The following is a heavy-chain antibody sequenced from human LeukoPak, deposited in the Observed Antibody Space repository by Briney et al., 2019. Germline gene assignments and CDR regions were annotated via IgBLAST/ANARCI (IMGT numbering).Heavy chain of an antibody. D-gene: IGHD2-2*01. CDR1: XYXXTSYX. Sequence: AXXXAXXKASXYXXTSYXXSXVRQAPGQGLEWMXWISAYNGNTNYAQKLQGRVTMATDTSTSTAYMELRSLRSDDTAVYYCARDSYCSSTSCQDYYYGMDVWGQGTTVTVSS. J-gene: IGHJ6*02. CDR3: ARDSYCSSTSCQDYYYGMDV. CDR2: ISAYNGNT. V-gene: IGHV1-18*01.